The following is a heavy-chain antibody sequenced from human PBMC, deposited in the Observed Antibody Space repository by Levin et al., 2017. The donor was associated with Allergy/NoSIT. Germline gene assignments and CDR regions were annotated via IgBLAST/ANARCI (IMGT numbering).Heavy chain of an antibody. CDR2: ISDTGTKT. CDR1: GFILNGYG. Sequence: GGSLRLSCAASGFILNGYGMSWVRQAPGKGLEWVSSISDTGTKTYYAASVKGRFTVSRDTSKNTLFLQMDSLGVGDTAIYYCAKGLRWELPLASWGQGTLVTVSS. J-gene: IGHJ5*02. CDR3: AKGLRWELPLAS. V-gene: IGHV3-23*01. D-gene: IGHD1-26*01.